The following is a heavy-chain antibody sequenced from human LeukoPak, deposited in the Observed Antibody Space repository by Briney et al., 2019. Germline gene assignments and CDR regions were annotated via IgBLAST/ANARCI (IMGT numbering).Heavy chain of an antibody. CDR1: GFTFSTSV. V-gene: IGHV3-23*01. CDR3: ARDRGGYSTDFDF. CDR2: LNRDGTRT. Sequence: GGSLRLSCAASGFTFSTSVMSWVRQVPGKGLEWVSTLNRDGTRTYYSLSSSGRFIVSRDNSMNTLYLQMNGLRANDTAVYYCARDRGGYSTDFDFWGQGTLVTVTS. D-gene: IGHD6-13*01. J-gene: IGHJ4*02.